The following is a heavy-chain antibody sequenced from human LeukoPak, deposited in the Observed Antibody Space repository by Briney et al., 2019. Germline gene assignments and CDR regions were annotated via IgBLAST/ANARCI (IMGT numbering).Heavy chain of an antibody. D-gene: IGHD5-24*01. CDR1: GGTFSSYA. CDR2: IIPIFGIA. Sequence: SVEVSCKASGGTFSSYAISWVRQAPGQGLEWMGRIIPIFGIANYAQKFQGRVTITADKSTSTAYMELSSLRSEDTAVYYCARGGSRDGYNFQFDYWGQGTLVTVSS. CDR3: ARGGSRDGYNFQFDY. J-gene: IGHJ4*02. V-gene: IGHV1-69*04.